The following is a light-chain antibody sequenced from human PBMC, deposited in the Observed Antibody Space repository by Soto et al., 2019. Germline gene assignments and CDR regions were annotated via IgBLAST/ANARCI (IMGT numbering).Light chain of an antibody. CDR3: QAYDYSLTASV. Sequence: QSALTQPPSASGSPGQSVTISCTGTSSDIGGYNSVSWYQQHPGKAPRLMIYEVNKRPSGVPDRFSGSKSGTSASLAITGLQAEDEADYYCQAYDYSLTASVFGGGTKLTVL. CDR2: EVN. J-gene: IGLJ3*02. CDR1: SSDIGGYNS. V-gene: IGLV2-8*01.